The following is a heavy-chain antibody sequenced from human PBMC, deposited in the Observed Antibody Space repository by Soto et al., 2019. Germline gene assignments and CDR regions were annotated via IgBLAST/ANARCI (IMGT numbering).Heavy chain of an antibody. Sequence: QVQLVESGGGVVQPGRSLRLSCAASGFTFSSYGMHWVRQAPGKGLEWVAVISYDGSNKYYADSVKGRFTISRDNSKYSLYLQRNRLRAEDTAVYYCAKGRYRSSWGVGNYYFDYWGQGTLVTVSS. J-gene: IGHJ4*02. CDR1: GFTFSSYG. D-gene: IGHD6-13*01. CDR3: AKGRYRSSWGVGNYYFDY. V-gene: IGHV3-30*18. CDR2: ISYDGSNK.